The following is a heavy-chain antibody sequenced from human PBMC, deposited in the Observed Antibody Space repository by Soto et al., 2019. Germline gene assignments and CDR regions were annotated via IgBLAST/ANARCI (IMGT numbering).Heavy chain of an antibody. CDR2: IYYSGST. CDR3: ARLEGLATISYYFDY. Sequence: QLQLQESGPGLVKPSETLSLTCTVSGGSVSSSNYYWGWIRQSPGKGLEWIGSIYYSGSTYYNPSLESRVTISVYQSKNQFSLKVISVTAADTAVYYCARLEGLATISYYFDYWCQGTLVTVSS. D-gene: IGHD3-9*01. V-gene: IGHV4-39*01. CDR1: GGSVSSSNYY. J-gene: IGHJ4*02.